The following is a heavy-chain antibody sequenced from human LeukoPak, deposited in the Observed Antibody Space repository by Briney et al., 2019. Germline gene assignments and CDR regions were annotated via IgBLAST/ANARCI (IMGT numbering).Heavy chain of an antibody. V-gene: IGHV5-10-1*01. Sequence: GESLKISCKGSGYSFTSYWISWVRQMPGKGLEWMGRIDPSDSYTNYSPSFQGHVTISADKSISTAYLQWSSLKASDTAMYYCARRNCSSTSCPFPFDPWGQGTLVSVSS. CDR1: GYSFTSYW. D-gene: IGHD2-2*01. J-gene: IGHJ5*02. CDR2: IDPSDSYT. CDR3: ARRNCSSTSCPFPFDP.